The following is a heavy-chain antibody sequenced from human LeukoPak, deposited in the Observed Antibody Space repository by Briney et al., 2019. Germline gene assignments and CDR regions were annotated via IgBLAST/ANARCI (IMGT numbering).Heavy chain of an antibody. V-gene: IGHV4-59*01. CDR2: IYYSGST. J-gene: IGHJ6*03. D-gene: IGHD6-19*01. CDR3: ARHQTGGQWLVYYYMDV. CDR1: GGSISSYY. Sequence: PSETLSLTCTVSGGSISSYYWSWIRQPPGKGLEWIGYIYYSGSTNYNPSLKSRVTISVDTSKNQFSLKLSSVTAADTAVYYCARHQTGGQWLVYYYMDVWGKGTTVTVSS.